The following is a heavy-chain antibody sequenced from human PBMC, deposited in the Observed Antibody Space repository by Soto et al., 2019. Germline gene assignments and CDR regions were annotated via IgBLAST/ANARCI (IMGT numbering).Heavy chain of an antibody. Sequence: QVQLVQSGAEVKKPGASVKVSCKASGYSFTTYGIAWVRQAPGQGLEWMGWISTYNGDTDYAQNLQGRVIMTTDTSTTTAYRALRRLRSDDTAVYSCARDGSRPYYYYGMDVWGQGTTVSVSS. J-gene: IGHJ6*02. CDR3: ARDGSRPYYYYGMDV. CDR2: ISTYNGDT. CDR1: GYSFTTYG. V-gene: IGHV1-18*01.